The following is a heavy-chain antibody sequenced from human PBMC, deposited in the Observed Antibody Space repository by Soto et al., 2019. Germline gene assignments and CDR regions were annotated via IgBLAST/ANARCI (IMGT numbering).Heavy chain of an antibody. J-gene: IGHJ4*02. D-gene: IGHD3-22*01. CDR2: LFYTGST. Sequence: SDTLSLTCTVSGGSISSRSGSRTYYWAWIRQPPGKGLEWIGSLFYTGSTYYNTSLNSRVTISVDTSKNQFSLKLSSVSATDTAVYYCARGSYYYDSSGYYHYWGQGTLVTVSS. CDR1: GGSISSRSGSRTYY. V-gene: IGHV4-39*02. CDR3: ARGSYYYDSSGYYHY.